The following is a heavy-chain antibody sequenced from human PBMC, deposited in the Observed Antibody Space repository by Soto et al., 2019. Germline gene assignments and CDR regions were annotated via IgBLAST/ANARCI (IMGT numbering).Heavy chain of an antibody. CDR3: ARVRHYGDYDGGWFDP. CDR1: GYTFTSYG. V-gene: IGHV1-18*01. CDR2: ISAYNGNT. D-gene: IGHD4-17*01. J-gene: IGHJ5*02. Sequence: QVQLVQSGAEVKKPGASVKVSCKASGYTFTSYGISWVRQAPGQGLEWMGWISAYNGNTNYAQKLQGRVTMTTDTSTSTAYMELRRLRSDDTAVYYCARVRHYGDYDGGWFDPWGQGTLVTVSS.